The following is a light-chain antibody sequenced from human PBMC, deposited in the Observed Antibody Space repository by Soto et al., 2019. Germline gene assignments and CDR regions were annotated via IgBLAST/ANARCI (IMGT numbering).Light chain of an antibody. CDR2: GAS. J-gene: IGKJ4*01. CDR1: QTINSD. CDR3: QQYNYWPPLT. V-gene: IGKV3-15*01. Sequence: EIVMTQSPATLSVSPGERATLSCRASQTINSDLAWYQQKPGQAPRLLIYGASTRATGIPARFSGSGSGTEFTLTISSLQSEDFAVYSCQQYNYWPPLTFGGGTKVEIK.